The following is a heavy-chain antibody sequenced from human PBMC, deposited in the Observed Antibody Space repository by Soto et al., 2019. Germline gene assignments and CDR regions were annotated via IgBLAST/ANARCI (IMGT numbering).Heavy chain of an antibody. CDR1: GYPFTGPH. CDR2: INPSGGGT. Sequence: QAQLVQSGTEVKKPGASVKVSCKASGYPFTGPHIYWVRQAPGQGLVCMGWINPSGGGTEVAEKFQGRVTVARDTSSRTVFLELNSLTSGDTGVYFGARDFRTYSHGVDVWGQGTAFTVSS. J-gene: IGHJ6*02. D-gene: IGHD4-4*01. CDR3: ARDFRTYSHGVDV. V-gene: IGHV1-2*02.